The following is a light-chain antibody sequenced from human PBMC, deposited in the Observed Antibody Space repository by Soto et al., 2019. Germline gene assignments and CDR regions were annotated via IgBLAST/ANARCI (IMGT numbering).Light chain of an antibody. CDR3: QQSYSTPRVT. Sequence: EIVMTQSPATLSVSPGERATLSCRASQSVSSNLAWYQQKPGQAPRLLIYGASTRATGIPARFSGSGSGTEFTLTISSLQSEDFATYYCQQSYSTPRVTFGGGTKVEIK. J-gene: IGKJ4*01. V-gene: IGKV3-15*01. CDR2: GAS. CDR1: QSVSSN.